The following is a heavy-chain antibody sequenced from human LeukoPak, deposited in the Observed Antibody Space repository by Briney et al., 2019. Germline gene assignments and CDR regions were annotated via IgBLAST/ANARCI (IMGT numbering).Heavy chain of an antibody. CDR3: ARARGALDY. CDR2: IYYSGST. J-gene: IGHJ4*02. D-gene: IGHD4/OR15-4a*01. Sequence: SETLSLTCTVSGGSISSSSYYWSWIRQPPGKGLEWIGYIYYSGSTNYNPSLKSRVTISVDTSKNQFSLKLSSVTAADTAVYYCARARGALDYWGQGTLVTVSS. CDR1: GGSISSSSYY. V-gene: IGHV4-61*01.